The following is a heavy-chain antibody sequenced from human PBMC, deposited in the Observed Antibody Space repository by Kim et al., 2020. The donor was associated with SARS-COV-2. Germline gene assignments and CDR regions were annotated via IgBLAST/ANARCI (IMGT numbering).Heavy chain of an antibody. CDR1: GFKFSSYA. CDR2: ISSSADRT. CDR3: ASQDTYPHVLAM. J-gene: IGHJ3*02. V-gene: IGHV3-23*01. Sequence: GGSLRLSCAASGFKFSSYAMSWVRQGPGKGLEWVADISSSADRTYYADSVKGRFTISRDNYKNTLYLQLSNLRAEDTAIYYCASQDTYPHVLAMWGQGT. D-gene: IGHD3-10*02.